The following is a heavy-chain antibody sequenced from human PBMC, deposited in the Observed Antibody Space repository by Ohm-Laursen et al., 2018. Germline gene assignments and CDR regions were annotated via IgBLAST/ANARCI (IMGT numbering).Heavy chain of an antibody. V-gene: IGHV3-23*01. CDR3: AKRSCSSTSCHTAADRAYDY. Sequence: SLRLSCAASGFTFSSYAMNWVRQAPGKGLEWVSAISGSGGSTYYADSVKGRFTISRDNSKNTLYLQMNSLTAEDTAVYYCAKRSCSSTSCHTAADRAYDYWGQGTLVTVSS. D-gene: IGHD2-2*02. J-gene: IGHJ4*02. CDR2: ISGSGGST. CDR1: GFTFSSYA.